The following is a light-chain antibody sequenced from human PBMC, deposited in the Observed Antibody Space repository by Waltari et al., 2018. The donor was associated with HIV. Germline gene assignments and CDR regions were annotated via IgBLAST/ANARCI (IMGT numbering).Light chain of an antibody. Sequence: DIQVTQSPASLSASVGDRVTLTCRASQSIFNYLNWYQQKPGKAPELLIHGASRLQSGVPSSFSGNGSGTDFTLTISSLQAEDFATYYCQQSYTTPLTFGGGTKVQIK. J-gene: IGKJ4*01. CDR3: QQSYTTPLT. CDR2: GAS. V-gene: IGKV1-39*01. CDR1: QSIFNY.